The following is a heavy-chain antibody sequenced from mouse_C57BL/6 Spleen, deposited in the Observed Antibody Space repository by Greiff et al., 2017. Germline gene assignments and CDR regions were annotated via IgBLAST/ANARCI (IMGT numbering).Heavy chain of an antibody. D-gene: IGHD1-1*01. V-gene: IGHV1-64*01. Sequence: QVQLKQPGAELLKPGASVKLSCKASGYTFTSYWMHWVKQRPGQGLEWIGMIHPNSGSTNYNEKFKSKATLTVDKSSSTAYMQLSSLTSEDSAVYYCARLKGYGSSYFDYWGQGTTLTVSS. CDR1: GYTFTSYW. J-gene: IGHJ2*01. CDR2: IHPNSGST. CDR3: ARLKGYGSSYFDY.